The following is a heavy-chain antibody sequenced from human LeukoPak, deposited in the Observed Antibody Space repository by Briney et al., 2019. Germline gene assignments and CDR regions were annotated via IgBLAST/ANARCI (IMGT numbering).Heavy chain of an antibody. CDR3: AGDAGTMIHY. CDR2: INSDGSST. CDR1: GFTFSSYC. J-gene: IGHJ4*02. Sequence: GGSLRLSCAASGFTFSSYCMHWVRQAPGKGLVWVSRINSDGSSTTYADSVKGRFTISRDNAKNTLYLQMSSLRAEDTAVYYCAGDAGTMIHYWGQGTLVTVSS. V-gene: IGHV3-74*01. D-gene: IGHD3-22*01.